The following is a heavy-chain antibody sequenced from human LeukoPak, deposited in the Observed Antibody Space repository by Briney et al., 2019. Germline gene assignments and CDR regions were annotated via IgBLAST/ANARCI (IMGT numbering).Heavy chain of an antibody. CDR2: IRSKAYGGTT. D-gene: IGHD1-26*01. Sequence: GRSLRLSCTASGFSFGDYAMSWVRRAPGKGLEWVGFIRSKAYGGTTEYAASVKGRFTISRDDSKSIAYLQMSGLKTEDTALYYCTRASYAGSYYTYYFDYWGQGTLVAVSS. CDR3: TRASYAGSYYTYYFDY. V-gene: IGHV3-49*04. J-gene: IGHJ4*02. CDR1: GFSFGDYA.